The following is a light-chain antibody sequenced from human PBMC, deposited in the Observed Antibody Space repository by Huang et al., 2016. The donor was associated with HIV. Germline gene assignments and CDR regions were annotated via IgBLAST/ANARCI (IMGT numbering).Light chain of an antibody. CDR2: WAS. CDR1: QSVLYSSNNKNY. J-gene: IGKJ1*01. CDR3: QQYYSTPRT. Sequence: DIVMTQSPDSLAVSLGERATINCQSSQSVLYSSNNKNYLAWHQQKPGQPPKLLIYWASTRESGVPDRFSCSGSGTDFTLTISSLQAEDVAVYYCQQYYSTPRTFGQGTKVEIK. V-gene: IGKV4-1*01.